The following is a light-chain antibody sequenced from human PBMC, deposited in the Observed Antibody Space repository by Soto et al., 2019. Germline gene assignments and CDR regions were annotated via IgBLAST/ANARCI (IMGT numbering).Light chain of an antibody. CDR1: SSNIGSNT. CDR3: EAWDDSLNGVV. CDR2: SNN. J-gene: IGLJ2*01. Sequence: QSVLTQPPSASGTPGQRVTISCSGSSSNIGSNTVNWYQQLPGTAPKLLIYSNNQRPSGVPDRFSGSKSGTPASLAISGLQSEDEADYYCEAWDDSLNGVVFGGGTKLTVL. V-gene: IGLV1-44*01.